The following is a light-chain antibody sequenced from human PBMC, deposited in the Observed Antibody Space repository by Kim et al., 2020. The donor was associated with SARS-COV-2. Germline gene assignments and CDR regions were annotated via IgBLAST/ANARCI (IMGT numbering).Light chain of an antibody. V-gene: IGKV1-5*03. CDR2: QAS. J-gene: IGKJ1*01. Sequence: DIQMTQSPSTLSASVGDRVTITCRASQSISSWLALYQQKPGKGPKLLIYQASTLESGVPSRFSGSGSGTEFTLTISSLQPDDFATYYCQQYKNLWAFGQGTKVDIK. CDR3: QQYKNLWA. CDR1: QSISSW.